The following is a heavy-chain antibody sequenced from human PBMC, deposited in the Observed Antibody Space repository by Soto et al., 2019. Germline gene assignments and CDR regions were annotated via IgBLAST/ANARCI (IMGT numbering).Heavy chain of an antibody. Sequence: PSETLSLTCSVSGGSISSSSHYWGWIRQPPGKGLEWIGTIFYAGRTYYNPSLRSRLTMSADTSRNQFSLNLNSVTAADTAVYYCARQWTSVVTQAYFDVWGPGSLVTVSS. D-gene: IGHD2-21*02. V-gene: IGHV4-39*01. CDR1: GGSISSSSHY. J-gene: IGHJ4*02. CDR3: ARQWTSVVTQAYFDV. CDR2: IFYAGRT.